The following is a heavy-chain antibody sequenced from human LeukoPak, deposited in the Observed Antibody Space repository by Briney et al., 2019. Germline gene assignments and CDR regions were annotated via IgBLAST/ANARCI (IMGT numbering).Heavy chain of an antibody. D-gene: IGHD2-15*01. V-gene: IGHV4-31*03. J-gene: IGHJ1*01. CDR1: GGSISSGGYN. CDR3: AREDEDRSVQH. Sequence: SQTLSLTCTVSGGSISSGGYNWSWIRQHPGKGLEWIENIYYSGSTYYDPSLKSRVTISVDTSKNQLSLKLSSVTAADTAVYYCAREDEDRSVQHWGQGTLVTVSS. CDR2: IYYSGST.